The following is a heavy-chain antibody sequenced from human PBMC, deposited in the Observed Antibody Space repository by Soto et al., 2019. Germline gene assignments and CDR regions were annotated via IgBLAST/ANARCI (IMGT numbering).Heavy chain of an antibody. D-gene: IGHD3-3*01. CDR1: GYTFTGYA. J-gene: IGHJ4*02. V-gene: IGHV1-8*02. Sequence: EASVKVSCKASGYTFTGYAMHWVRQATGQGLEWMGWMNPNSGNTGYAQKFQGRVTMTRNTSISTAYMELSSLRSEDTAVYYCAREKSGYYDYWGQGTLVTVSS. CDR3: AREKSGYYDY. CDR2: MNPNSGNT.